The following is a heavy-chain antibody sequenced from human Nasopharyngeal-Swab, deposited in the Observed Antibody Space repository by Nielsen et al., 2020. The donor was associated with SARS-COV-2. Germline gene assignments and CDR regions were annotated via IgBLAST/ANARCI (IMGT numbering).Heavy chain of an antibody. CDR2: INPSGGSA. CDR1: GYTFTNYN. V-gene: IGHV1-46*01. Sequence: ASVKVSCKASGYTFTNYNLHWVRQAPGQGLEWMGVINPSGGSANYAQKFQGRVTITADKSTSTAYMELSSLRSEDTAVYYCARAADKLRASVSPNYGMDVWGQGTTVTVSS. J-gene: IGHJ6*02. CDR3: ARAADKLRASVSPNYGMDV. D-gene: IGHD1-7*01.